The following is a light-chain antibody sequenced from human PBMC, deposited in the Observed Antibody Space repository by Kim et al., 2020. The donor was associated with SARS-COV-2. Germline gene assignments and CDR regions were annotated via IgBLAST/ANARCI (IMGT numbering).Light chain of an antibody. Sequence: GQSLTIPCTGTSSDVGGYNYVSWYQQHPGKAPKLMIYDVSKRPSGVSNRFSGSKSGNTASLTISGLQAEDEADYYCSSYTSSSTVVFGGGTQLTVL. V-gene: IGLV2-14*04. CDR1: SSDVGGYNY. CDR3: SSYTSSSTVV. CDR2: DVS. J-gene: IGLJ2*01.